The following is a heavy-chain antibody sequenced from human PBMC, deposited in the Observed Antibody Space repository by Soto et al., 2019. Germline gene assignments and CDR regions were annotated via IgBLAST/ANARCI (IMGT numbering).Heavy chain of an antibody. CDR2: ISTYSGDT. V-gene: IGHV1-18*01. CDR1: GYTFFTYD. CDR3: ARHHGTTTSGNWFDP. D-gene: IGHD3-3*01. Sequence: QVHLVQSGVEVKTPGASVKVSCQASGYTFFTYDISWVRPAPGQGLEWMGWISTYSGDTKYAQKFQGRVTMTTDTSTTTTYLELRSLTSDDTAVYYGARHHGTTTSGNWFDPWGQGTLVTVSS. J-gene: IGHJ5*02.